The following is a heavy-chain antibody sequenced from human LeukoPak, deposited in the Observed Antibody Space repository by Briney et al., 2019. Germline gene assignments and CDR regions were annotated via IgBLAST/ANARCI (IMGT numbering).Heavy chain of an antibody. CDR1: GYTFTSYG. V-gene: IGHV1-18*01. J-gene: IGHJ6*03. Sequence: GASVKVSCKASGYTFTSYGISWVRQAPGHGLEWMGWISAYNGNTNYAQKLQGRVTMTTDTSTSTAYMELRSLRSDDTAVYYCARDFEASLAGYMDVWGKGTTVTVSS. D-gene: IGHD1-26*01. CDR2: ISAYNGNT. CDR3: ARDFEASLAGYMDV.